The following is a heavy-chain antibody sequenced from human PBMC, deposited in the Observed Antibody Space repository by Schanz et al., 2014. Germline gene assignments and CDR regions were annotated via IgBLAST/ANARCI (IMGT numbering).Heavy chain of an antibody. CDR1: GGSISSFK. V-gene: IGHV4-59*01. J-gene: IGHJ4*02. D-gene: IGHD2-8*01. CDR3: AREWSSFDY. Sequence: QVQLQESGPGLVKPSETLSLTCTVSGGSISSFKWSWIRQPPGKGLEYIGYIYSSGSTNYNPSLESRVTMSVDTSKNQFFLKLSSVTAADTAVYYCAREWSSFDYWGQGTLVTVSS. CDR2: IYSSGST.